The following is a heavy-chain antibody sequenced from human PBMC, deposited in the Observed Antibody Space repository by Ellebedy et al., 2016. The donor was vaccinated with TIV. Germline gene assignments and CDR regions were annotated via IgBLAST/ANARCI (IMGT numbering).Heavy chain of an antibody. CDR2: IYHTGTT. CDR3: ARLWFGDLFSPEGDV. J-gene: IGHJ6*02. V-gene: IGHV4-39*01. CDR1: GGSVSRSNYY. D-gene: IGHD3-10*01. Sequence: GSLRLXCIVSGGSVSRSNYYWGWIRQRPGKGPEWIGNIYHTGTTFYNPSLKSRVTISMDTSKNQFSLNLRSVTAADTALYYCARLWFGDLFSPEGDVWGQGTTVTVSS.